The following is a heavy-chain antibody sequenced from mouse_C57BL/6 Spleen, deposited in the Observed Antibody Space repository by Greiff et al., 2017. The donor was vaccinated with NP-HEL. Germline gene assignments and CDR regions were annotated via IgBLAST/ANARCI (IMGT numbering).Heavy chain of an antibody. CDR1: GFSLSTSGMG. Sequence: QVTLKESGPGLLQSSQTLSLTCSFSGFSLSTSGMGVSWIRQPSGKGLEWLAHIYWDDDKSYNPSLMSRLTNSKDTSRNQVFLKSTTVDTAVTATYYGDRSVLYYASSYYFDYWGKGTTRTVSS. J-gene: IGHJ2*01. CDR2: IYWDDDK. V-gene: IGHV8-12*01. CDR3: DRSVLYYASSYYFDY. D-gene: IGHD1-1*01.